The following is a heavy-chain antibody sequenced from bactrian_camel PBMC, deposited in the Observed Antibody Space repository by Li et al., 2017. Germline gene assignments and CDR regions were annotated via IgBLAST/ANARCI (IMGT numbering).Heavy chain of an antibody. CDR1: GYSYSSYC. J-gene: IGHJ6*01. CDR3: VAERPVAVGGSSSVSAGRAPWGRRRRDLHRKSVPCPGREEEFRY. Sequence: HVQLVESGGGSVQAGGSLRLSCVASGYSYSSYCLGWFRQAPGKEREGVASIHSDGATTYEDSVKGRFTISRDNAKNMLYLRLRSLKPEDTAMYYCVAERPVAVGGSSSVSAGRAPWGRRRRDLHRKSVPCPGREEEFRYWGQGTQVTVS. V-gene: IGHV3S1*01. CDR2: IHSDGATT. D-gene: IGHD2*01.